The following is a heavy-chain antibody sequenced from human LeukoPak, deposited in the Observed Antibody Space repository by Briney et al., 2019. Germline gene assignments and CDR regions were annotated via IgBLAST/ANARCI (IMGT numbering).Heavy chain of an antibody. Sequence: PGGSLRLSCAATGFTFSDYYMSWIRQAPGKGLEWVSYISSSGSTIYYADSVKGRFTISRDNARNSLYLQMNSLRAEDTAVYYCARCQYGDYASMDVWGKGTTVTISS. CDR1: GFTFSDYY. D-gene: IGHD4-17*01. CDR3: ARCQYGDYASMDV. V-gene: IGHV3-11*01. CDR2: ISSSGSTI. J-gene: IGHJ6*03.